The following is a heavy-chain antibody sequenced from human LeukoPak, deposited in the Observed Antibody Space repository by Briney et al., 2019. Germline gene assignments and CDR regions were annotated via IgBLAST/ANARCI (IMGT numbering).Heavy chain of an antibody. Sequence: GGSLRLSCAASGFTFSSYAMSWVRQAPGKGLEWVSGLSNSGDSRYYADSVQGRFTISRDNSKNTLYLQMNSLRAEDTAVYYCAKDHSSGWYYFDYWGQGTLVTVSS. V-gene: IGHV3-23*01. CDR3: AKDHSSGWYYFDY. CDR1: GFTFSSYA. D-gene: IGHD6-19*01. J-gene: IGHJ4*02. CDR2: LSNSGDSR.